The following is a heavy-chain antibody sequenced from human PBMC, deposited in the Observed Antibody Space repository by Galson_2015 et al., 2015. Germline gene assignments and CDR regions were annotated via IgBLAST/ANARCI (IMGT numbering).Heavy chain of an antibody. J-gene: IGHJ3*02. CDR1: GFTFSSYW. V-gene: IGHV3-7*01. Sequence: SLRLSCAASGFTFSSYWMSWVRQAPGKGLEWVANIKQDGSEKYYVDSVKGRFPISRDNAKNSLYLQMNSLRAEDTAVYYCARDYGDYAAFDIWGQGTMVTVSS. D-gene: IGHD4-17*01. CDR2: IKQDGSEK. CDR3: ARDYGDYAAFDI.